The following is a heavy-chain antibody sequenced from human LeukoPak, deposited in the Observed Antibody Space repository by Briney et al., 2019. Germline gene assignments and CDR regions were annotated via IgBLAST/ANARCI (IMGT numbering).Heavy chain of an antibody. CDR2: IYYSGST. V-gene: IGHV4-59*01. D-gene: IGHD2-2*01. CDR3: ARGRSSTKLGGWFDP. Sequence: SETLSLTCTVSGGSISSYYWSWIRQPPGKGLEWIGYIYYSGSTNYNPSLKSRVTISVDTSKNQFSLKLSSVTAADTAVYYCARGRSSTKLGGWFDPWGQGTLVTVSS. CDR1: GGSISSYY. J-gene: IGHJ5*02.